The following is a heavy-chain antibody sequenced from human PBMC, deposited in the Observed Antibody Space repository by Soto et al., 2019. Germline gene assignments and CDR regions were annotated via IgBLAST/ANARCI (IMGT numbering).Heavy chain of an antibody. V-gene: IGHV4-34*01. CDR3: ARGGGNSSWSGGMNYFDY. D-gene: IGHD6-13*01. Sequence: QVQLQQWGAGLLKPSETLSLTCAVYGGSFSGYYWSWIRQPPGKGLEWIGEINHSGSTNYNPSLKSRVTISVDTSKNQFALKLRSVTAAATAVDYWARGGGNSSWSGGMNYFDYWGQGTLVTVSS. J-gene: IGHJ4*02. CDR2: INHSGST. CDR1: GGSFSGYY.